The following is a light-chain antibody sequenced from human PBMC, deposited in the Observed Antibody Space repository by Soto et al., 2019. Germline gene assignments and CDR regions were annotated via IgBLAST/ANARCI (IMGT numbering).Light chain of an antibody. CDR3: ASYTTSSTDV. J-gene: IGLJ1*01. Sequence: QSVLTQPASVSGSPGQSIAISCTGTSSDVGGYSYVSWYQQQPGKAPKLAISDGSNRPSGVSDRFSGSKSGNTASLTISGLQTEDEADYYCASYTTSSTDVFGTGTKVTVL. V-gene: IGLV2-14*01. CDR1: SSDVGGYSY. CDR2: DGS.